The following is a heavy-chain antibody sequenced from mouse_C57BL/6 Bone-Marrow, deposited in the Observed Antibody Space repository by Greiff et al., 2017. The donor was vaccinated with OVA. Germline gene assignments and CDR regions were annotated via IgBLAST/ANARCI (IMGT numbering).Heavy chain of an antibody. D-gene: IGHD4-1*01. CDR2: IHPNSGGT. CDR1: GYTFTSYW. J-gene: IGHJ2*01. CDR3: ARPGTDYFDY. Sequence: QVQLQQPGAELVKPGASVKLSCKASGYTFTSYWMHWVKQRPGQGLEWIGMIHPNSGGTNYNEKFKSKATLTVDKSSSTAYMQLSSLTSEDSAVYYCARPGTDYFDYWGQGTTLTVSS. V-gene: IGHV1-64*01.